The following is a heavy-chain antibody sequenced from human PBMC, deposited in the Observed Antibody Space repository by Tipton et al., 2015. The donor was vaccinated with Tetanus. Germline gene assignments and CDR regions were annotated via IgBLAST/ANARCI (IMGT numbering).Heavy chain of an antibody. CDR1: GGSFSGYY. J-gene: IGHJ4*02. D-gene: IGHD5-18*01. CDR2: ISHSGTT. V-gene: IGHV4-34*01. CDR3: ARGPLDTARHFDF. Sequence: TLSLTCAVYGGSFSGYYWSWIRQTPGKGLEWIGDISHSGTTAYNPSLKSRVSMSVDASNNQFSLMLSSVTAADTGIYYCARGPLDTARHFDFWGQGTLVTVST.